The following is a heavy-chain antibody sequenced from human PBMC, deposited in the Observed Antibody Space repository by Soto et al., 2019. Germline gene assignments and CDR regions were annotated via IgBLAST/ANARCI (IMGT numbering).Heavy chain of an antibody. CDR2: INPSGGST. V-gene: IGHV1-46*01. CDR3: ARYPYYYDSDYYYYYGMDV. J-gene: IGHJ6*02. Sequence: GASVKVSCKASGYTFTSYYMHWVRQAPGQGLEWMGIINPSGGSTSYVQKFQGRVTMTRDTSTSTVYMELSSLRSEDTAVYYCARYPYYYDSDYYYYYGMDVWGQGTTVTVSS. D-gene: IGHD3-10*01. CDR1: GYTFTSYY.